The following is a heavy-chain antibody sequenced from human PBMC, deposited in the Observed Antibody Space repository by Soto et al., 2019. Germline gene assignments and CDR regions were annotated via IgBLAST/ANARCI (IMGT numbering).Heavy chain of an antibody. J-gene: IGHJ5*02. CDR1: GDSVSSPYY. D-gene: IGHD6-19*01. CDR3: ARSAGWYAIHA. CDR2: VFHPGTT. Sequence: QVQLQESGPGLVKPSGTLSLTCAVSGDSVSSPYYWCWVRRPPGKGLGGIGDVFHPGTTSYNRSLRSRVTISMDKSINQFSLVLSSVTAADKAVYYCARSAGWYAIHAWGPGTLV. V-gene: IGHV4-4*02.